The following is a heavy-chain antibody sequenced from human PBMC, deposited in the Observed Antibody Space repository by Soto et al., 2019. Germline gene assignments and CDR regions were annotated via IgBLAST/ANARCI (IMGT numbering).Heavy chain of an antibody. J-gene: IGHJ4*02. CDR1: GFSFSSYA. CDR3: AKLGYGDYERSFDY. Sequence: EVQLLESGGGLVQPGGSLRLSCAASGFSFSSYAMTWVRQSPGRGLEWVSSLSGAGGGKFYADSVKGRFTISRDNSKNTLYLEMNSLRAEDTALYYCAKLGYGDYERSFDYWGQGTLVTVSS. CDR2: LSGAGGGK. V-gene: IGHV3-23*01. D-gene: IGHD4-17*01.